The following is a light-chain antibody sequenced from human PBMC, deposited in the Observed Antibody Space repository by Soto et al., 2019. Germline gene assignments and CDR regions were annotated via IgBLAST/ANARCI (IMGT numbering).Light chain of an antibody. CDR1: QSFSSY. CDR3: QQRSNWPLT. CDR2: DAS. J-gene: IGKJ4*01. V-gene: IGKV3-11*01. Sequence: EVVLTQSPATLSLSPGERATLSCRASQSFSSYLAWYQQKPGQAPRLLIYDASNRATGIPARFSGSGSGTDFTLTISSIEPEAFAVYYCQQRSNWPLTFGGGTKVDIK.